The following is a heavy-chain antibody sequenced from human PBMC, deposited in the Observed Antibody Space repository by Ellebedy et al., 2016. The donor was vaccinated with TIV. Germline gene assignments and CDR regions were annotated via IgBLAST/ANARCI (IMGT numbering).Heavy chain of an antibody. CDR1: GDSITSSTYL. CDR2: IHDTGTT. D-gene: IGHD3-9*01. V-gene: IGHV4-39*07. J-gene: IGHJ4*02. CDR3: ARAKHFDWLLPPAFGY. Sequence: MPSETLSLTCTVSGDSITSSTYLWGCIRQPPGKGLEWIATIHDTGTTYYNPSLKSRVTISVDTSKNQFSLRLNSVTAADTAIYYSARAKHFDWLLPPAFGYWGRGALVTVSS.